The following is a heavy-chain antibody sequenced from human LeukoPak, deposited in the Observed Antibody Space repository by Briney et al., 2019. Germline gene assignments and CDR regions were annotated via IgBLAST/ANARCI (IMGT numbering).Heavy chain of an antibody. D-gene: IGHD3-16*02. CDR2: IYSGGST. CDR3: ARENMITFGGVIAQNWFDP. CDR1: GFTFSSYA. J-gene: IGHJ5*02. V-gene: IGHV3-53*01. Sequence: GGSLRLSCAASGFTFSSYAMHWVRQAPGKGLEWVSVIYSGGSTYYADSVKGRFTISRDNSENTLYLQMNSLRAEDTAVYYCARENMITFGGVIAQNWFDPWGQGTLVTVSS.